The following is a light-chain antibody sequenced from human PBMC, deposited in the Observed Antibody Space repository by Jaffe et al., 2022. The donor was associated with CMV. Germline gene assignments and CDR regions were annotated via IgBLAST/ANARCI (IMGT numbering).Light chain of an antibody. J-gene: IGKJ2*01. CDR1: QDINNY. Sequence: DIQMTQSPSSLSASVGDRVTITCQASQDINNYLNWFQQKPGKVPELLIYEASKLATGVPLRFGGNGSRTHFTLTISSPQPDDIATYYCQHYHTFPYTFGQGTKVEIK. V-gene: IGKV1-33*01. CDR3: QHYHTFPYT. CDR2: EAS.